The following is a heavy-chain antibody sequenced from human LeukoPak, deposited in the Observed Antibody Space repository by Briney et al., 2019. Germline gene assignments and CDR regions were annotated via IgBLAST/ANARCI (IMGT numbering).Heavy chain of an antibody. CDR2: INTNTGNP. J-gene: IGHJ3*02. D-gene: IGHD3-9*01. V-gene: IGHV7-4-1*02. CDR3: ARVLHPNDILTGHIPYDAFDI. CDR1: GYTFTNYA. Sequence: ASVKVSCKASGYTFTNYAMNWVRQAPGQGLEWMGWINTNTGNPTYAQGFTGRFVFSLDTSVSTAYLQISSLKAEDTAVYYCARVLHPNDILTGHIPYDAFDIWGQGTMVTVSS.